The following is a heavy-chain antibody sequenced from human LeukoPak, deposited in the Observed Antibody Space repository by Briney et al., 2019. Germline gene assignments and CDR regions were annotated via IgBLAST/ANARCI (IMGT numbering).Heavy chain of an antibody. CDR3: YGSGSYMAPYYFDY. D-gene: IGHD3-10*01. CDR2: INPNSGGT. CDR1: GYTFTGYY. Sequence: GASVKVSCKASGYTFTGYYMHWVRQAPGQGLEWMGWINPNSGGTNYAQKFQGRVTMTRDTSISTAYMELSRLRSDDTAVYYCYGSGSYMAPYYFDYWGQGTLVTVSS. J-gene: IGHJ4*02. V-gene: IGHV1-2*02.